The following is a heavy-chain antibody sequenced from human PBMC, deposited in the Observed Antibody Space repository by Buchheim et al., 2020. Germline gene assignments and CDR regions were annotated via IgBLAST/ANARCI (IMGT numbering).Heavy chain of an antibody. V-gene: IGHV4-59*01. CDR3: AREGSASFDY. CDR2: VHRRGSG. D-gene: IGHD3-10*01. J-gene: IGHJ4*02. CDR1: GGSITTYY. Sequence: QVQLQESGPGLVKPSETLSLTCTVSGGSITTYYWSWIRQSPGKGLECLGYVHRRGSGNYNPSLKSRVSISLDTSRNQFSLKLSSVTAADTAVYYCAREGSASFDYWGRG.